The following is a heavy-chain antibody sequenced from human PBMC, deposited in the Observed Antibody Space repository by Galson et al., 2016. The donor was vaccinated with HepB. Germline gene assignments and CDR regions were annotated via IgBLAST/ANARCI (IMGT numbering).Heavy chain of an antibody. CDR3: AKDYYYGSGSYLYYYYGMDV. CDR2: ISYDGSNK. D-gene: IGHD3-10*01. Sequence: SLRLSCAASGFTFSSYGMHWVRQAPGKGLEWVAVISYDGSNKYYADSVKGRSTISRDNSKNTLYLQMNSLRAEDTAVYYCAKDYYYGSGSYLYYYYGMDVWGQGTTVTVSS. J-gene: IGHJ6*02. V-gene: IGHV3-30*18. CDR1: GFTFSSYG.